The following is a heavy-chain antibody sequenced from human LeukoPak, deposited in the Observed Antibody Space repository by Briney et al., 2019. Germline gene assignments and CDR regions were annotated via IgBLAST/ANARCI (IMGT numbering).Heavy chain of an antibody. V-gene: IGHV4-39*01. D-gene: IGHD5-18*01. Sequence: SETLSLTCTVSGGSISSSNYYWGWVRQPPGKGLEWIGSIYYSGGSYYNPSLRSRVTISVDTSKNRFSLKLSSVTAADTAVYYCRGYTSGYLGGDYWGQGALVTVSS. J-gene: IGHJ4*02. CDR3: RGYTSGYLGGDY. CDR1: GGSISSSNYY. CDR2: IYYSGGS.